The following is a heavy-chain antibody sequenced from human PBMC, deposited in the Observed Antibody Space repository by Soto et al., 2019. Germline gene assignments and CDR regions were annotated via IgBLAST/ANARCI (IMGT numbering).Heavy chain of an antibody. CDR1: GFTFSSYG. CDR2: IWYDGSNK. D-gene: IGHD1-1*01. V-gene: IGHV3-33*01. Sequence: QVQLVESGGGVVQPGRSLRLSCAASGFTFSSYGMHWVRQAPGKGLEWVAVIWYDGSNKYYADSVKGRFTISRDNSKNTLYLQMNSLRAEDTAVYYCARGVVSGDWFDPWGQGTLVTVSS. CDR3: ARGVVSGDWFDP. J-gene: IGHJ5*02.